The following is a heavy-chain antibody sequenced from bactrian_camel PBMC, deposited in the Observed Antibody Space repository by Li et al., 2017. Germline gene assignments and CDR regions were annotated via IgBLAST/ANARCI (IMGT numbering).Heavy chain of an antibody. CDR1: KYPTSTYC. CDR3: AADQYAFNLGNAYRY. D-gene: IGHD1*01. CDR2: LATNGGT. J-gene: IGHJ4*01. V-gene: IGHV3S6*01. Sequence: HVQLVESGGGSVQDGGSLKLSCIAAPKYPTSTYCMAWFRQAPGKGREGVAYLATNGGTDYTYAVAGRFTISKDNAKDTLYLQMDSLKPEDSAMYYCAADQYAFNLGNAYRYWGQGTQVTVSS.